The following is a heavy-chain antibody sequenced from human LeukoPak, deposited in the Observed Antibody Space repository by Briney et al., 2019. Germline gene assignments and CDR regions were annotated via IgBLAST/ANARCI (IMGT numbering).Heavy chain of an antibody. Sequence: ASVKVSCKASGYTFTSYGISWVRQAPGQGLEWMGWISAYNGNTNYAQKLQGRVTMTTDTSTSIAYMELRSLRSDDTAVYYCARAGAGGGYDYDWFDPWGQGTLVTVSS. V-gene: IGHV1-18*01. CDR2: ISAYNGNT. CDR1: GYTFTSYG. J-gene: IGHJ5*02. D-gene: IGHD5-12*01. CDR3: ARAGAGGGYDYDWFDP.